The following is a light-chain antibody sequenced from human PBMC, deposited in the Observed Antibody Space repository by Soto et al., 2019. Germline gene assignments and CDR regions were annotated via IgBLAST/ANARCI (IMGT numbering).Light chain of an antibody. V-gene: IGKV3-20*01. CDR2: DIY. CDR3: QQYGNSPWT. J-gene: IGKJ1*01. CDR1: QSVSSNY. Sequence: EIVLTQSPGTLSLSPGERATLSCRASQSVSSNYLAWYQQKPGQAPRLLIYDIYRRATGIPDRFSGSGSGTDFTLTIGRLEPEDSAVYYCQQYGNSPWTCGQGTKVEIK.